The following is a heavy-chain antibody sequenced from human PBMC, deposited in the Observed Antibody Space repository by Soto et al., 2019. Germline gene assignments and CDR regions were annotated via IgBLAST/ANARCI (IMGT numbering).Heavy chain of an antibody. Sequence: ASVKVSCKASGYTFTSYCISWVRQAPGQGLEWMGWTSAYNGNTNYAQKLQGIVTMTTDTSTSTAYMELRRLRSYDTAVYYCARVGDSVVVPAAIRYNWFDPWGRGTLVTVSS. J-gene: IGHJ5*02. CDR1: GYTFTSYC. CDR2: TSAYNGNT. D-gene: IGHD2-2*02. V-gene: IGHV1-18*04. CDR3: ARVGDSVVVPAAIRYNWFDP.